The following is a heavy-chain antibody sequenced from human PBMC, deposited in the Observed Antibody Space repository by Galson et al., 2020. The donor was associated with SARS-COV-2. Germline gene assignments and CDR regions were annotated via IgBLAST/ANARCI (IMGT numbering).Heavy chain of an antibody. Sequence: SETLSLTCTVSGGYINSGGYYWSWIRQHPGKGLEWIGYIYYSGSTYYNPSLKSRFTISVDTSKNQISLKLRSVTAADTAVYYCARVRSGDFWSGYYRAFDIWGQGTMVTVSS. J-gene: IGHJ3*02. D-gene: IGHD3-3*01. CDR2: IYYSGST. V-gene: IGHV4-31*03. CDR3: ARVRSGDFWSGYYRAFDI. CDR1: GGYINSGGYY.